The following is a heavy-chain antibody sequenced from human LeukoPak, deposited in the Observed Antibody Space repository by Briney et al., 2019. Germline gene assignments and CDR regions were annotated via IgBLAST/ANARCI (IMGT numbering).Heavy chain of an antibody. CDR3: ARRPLPVLRYFDWSDDAFDI. CDR1: GFSFTSYW. D-gene: IGHD3-9*01. CDR2: IYPGDSDT. J-gene: IGHJ3*02. V-gene: IGHV5-51*01. Sequence: GESLKISCKGSGFSFTSYWIGWVRQMPGKGLEWMGIIYPGDSDTRYSPSFQGQVTISADKSISTAYLQWSSLKASDTAMYYCARRPLPVLRYFDWSDDAFDIWGQGTMVTVSS.